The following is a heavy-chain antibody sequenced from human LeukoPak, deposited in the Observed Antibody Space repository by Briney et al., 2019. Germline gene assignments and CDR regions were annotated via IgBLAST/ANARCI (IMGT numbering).Heavy chain of an antibody. Sequence: GGSLRLSCAASGFTFSSYSMNWVRQAPGKGLEWVSSISSRSSYIYYADSVKGRFTISRDNAKNSLYLQMNSLRVEDTGIYYCTTDLNHNSGGWGQGTLVTVSS. D-gene: IGHD2-15*01. CDR1: GFTFSSYS. V-gene: IGHV3-21*01. J-gene: IGHJ4*02. CDR3: TTDLNHNSGG. CDR2: ISSRSSYI.